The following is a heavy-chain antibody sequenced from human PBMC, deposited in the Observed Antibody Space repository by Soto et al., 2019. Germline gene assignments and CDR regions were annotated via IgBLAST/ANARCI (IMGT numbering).Heavy chain of an antibody. D-gene: IGHD2-21*01. CDR1: GFTFSSYW. V-gene: IGHV3-74*01. CDR2: INSDGSST. J-gene: IGHJ5*02. Sequence: EVQLVESGGGLVQPGGSLRLSCTASGFTFSSYWMHWVRQAPGKGLVWVSRINSDGSSTSYADSVKGRFTISRDNAKNTLYLQMNSLRAEDTAVYYCARDHVVSRNWFDPWGQGTLVTVSS. CDR3: ARDHVVSRNWFDP.